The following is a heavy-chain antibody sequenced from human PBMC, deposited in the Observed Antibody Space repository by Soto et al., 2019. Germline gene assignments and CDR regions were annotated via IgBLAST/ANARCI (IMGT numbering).Heavy chain of an antibody. V-gene: IGHV3-23*01. Sequence: EVQVLESGGGLVQPGGSLRLSCAASGFIFSNYAFNWVRQAPGKGLEWVSDISYSGGSTNYADSVKGRFTFSRDNSKNTLYLQMDSLRAEDTAVYYCAKSPGSHYYYAMDVWGQGTTVTVSS. CDR1: GFIFSNYA. CDR3: AKSPGSHYYYAMDV. CDR2: ISYSGGST. J-gene: IGHJ6*02.